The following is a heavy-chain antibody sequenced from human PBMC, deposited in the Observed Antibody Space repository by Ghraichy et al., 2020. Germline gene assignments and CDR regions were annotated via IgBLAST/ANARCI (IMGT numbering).Heavy chain of an antibody. V-gene: IGHV3-64D*06. CDR1: GFTFSSYA. CDR2: ISSNGGST. Sequence: GGSLRLSCSASGFTFSSYAMHWVRQAPGKGLEYVSAISSNGGSTYYADSVKGRFTISRDNSKNTLYLQMSSLRAEDTAVYYCLVVVAATRSDWFDPWGQGTLVTVSS. J-gene: IGHJ5*02. CDR3: LVVVAATRSDWFDP. D-gene: IGHD2-15*01.